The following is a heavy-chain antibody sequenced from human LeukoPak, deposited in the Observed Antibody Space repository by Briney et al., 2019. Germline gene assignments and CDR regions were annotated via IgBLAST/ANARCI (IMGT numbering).Heavy chain of an antibody. Sequence: GESLKISCKGSGYSFTSYWIGWVRQMPGKGLEWMGITYPGDSDTRYSPSFQGQVTISADKSISTAYLQWSSLKASDTAMYYCARHHFSRTQYSRLHAFDIWGQGTMVTVSS. CDR1: GYSFTSYW. J-gene: IGHJ3*02. D-gene: IGHD6-6*01. CDR2: TYPGDSDT. CDR3: ARHHFSRTQYSRLHAFDI. V-gene: IGHV5-51*01.